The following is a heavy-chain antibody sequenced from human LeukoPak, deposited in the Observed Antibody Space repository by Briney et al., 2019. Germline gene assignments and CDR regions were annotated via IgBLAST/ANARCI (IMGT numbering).Heavy chain of an antibody. CDR1: GGSISSSSYY. D-gene: IGHD3-22*01. CDR3: ARAGYYDSSGYPIEAFDI. CDR2: IYYSGST. J-gene: IGHJ3*02. V-gene: IGHV4-39*01. Sequence: SETLSLTCTVSGGSISSSSYYWGWIRQPPGKGLEWIGSIYYSGSTYYNPSLKSRVTISVDTSKNQFSLKLSSVTAADTAVYYCARAGYYDSSGYPIEAFDIWGQGTVVTVSS.